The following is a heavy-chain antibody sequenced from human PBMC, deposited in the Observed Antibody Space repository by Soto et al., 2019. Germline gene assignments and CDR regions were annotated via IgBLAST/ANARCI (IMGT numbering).Heavy chain of an antibody. Sequence: QVTLKESGPVLVKPTETLTLTCTVSGFSLSNARMGVSWIRQPPGKALEWLAHIFSNDEKSYSTSLKSRLTISKHTSKSQVVLTMTNMYPVDTDTYYCARIGGIAAAGPPFFDCWGQGTLVTVSS. CDR1: GFSLSNARMG. D-gene: IGHD6-13*01. V-gene: IGHV2-26*01. CDR2: IFSNDEK. CDR3: ARIGGIAAAGPPFFDC. J-gene: IGHJ4*02.